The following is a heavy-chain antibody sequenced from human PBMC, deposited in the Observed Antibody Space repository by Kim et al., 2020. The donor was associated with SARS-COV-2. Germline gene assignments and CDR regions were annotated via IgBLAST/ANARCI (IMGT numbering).Heavy chain of an antibody. CDR2: IKSKTDGGTT. D-gene: IGHD1-26*01. CDR3: TTDLPGAYSGSYYY. J-gene: IGHJ4*02. V-gene: IGHV3-15*01. CDR1: GFTFSNAW. Sequence: GGSLRLSCAASGFTFSNAWMSWVRQAPGKGLEWVGRIKSKTDGGTTDYAAPVKGRFTISRDDSKNTLYLQMNSLKTEDTAVYYCTTDLPGAYSGSYYYWGQGTLVTVSS.